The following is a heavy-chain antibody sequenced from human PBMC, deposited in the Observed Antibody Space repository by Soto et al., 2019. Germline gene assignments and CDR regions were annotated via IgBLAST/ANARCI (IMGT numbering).Heavy chain of an antibody. D-gene: IGHD1-26*01. CDR2: ISWNSGSI. CDR3: AKDPVGAMGRGVYFDY. V-gene: IGHV3-9*01. CDR1: GFTFDDYA. Sequence: GGSLRLSCAASGFTFDDYAMHWVRHAPGKGLEWVSGISWNSGSIGYADSVKGRFTISRDNAKNSLYLQMNSLRAEDTAVYYCAKDPVGAMGRGVYFDYWGQGTLVTVSS. J-gene: IGHJ4*02.